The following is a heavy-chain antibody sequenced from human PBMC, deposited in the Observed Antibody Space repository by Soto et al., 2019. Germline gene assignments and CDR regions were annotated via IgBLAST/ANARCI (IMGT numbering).Heavy chain of an antibody. CDR2: INPSGGST. CDR1: GYTFTSYY. D-gene: IGHD6-13*01. CDR3: AGDWAGLIAAAHFDY. V-gene: IGHV1-46*01. Sequence: ASVKVSCKASGYTFTSYYMHWVRQAPGQGLEWMGIINPSGGSTSYAQKFQGRVTMTRDTSTSTVYRELSSLRSEDTAVYYCAGDWAGLIAAAHFDYWGQRTPVTVSS. J-gene: IGHJ4*02.